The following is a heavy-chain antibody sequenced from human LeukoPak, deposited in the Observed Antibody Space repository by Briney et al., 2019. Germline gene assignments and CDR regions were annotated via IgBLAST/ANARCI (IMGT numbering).Heavy chain of an antibody. CDR3: ARDEDDIVVVPAAMG. CDR1: GFTFSDYY. D-gene: IGHD2-2*01. J-gene: IGHJ4*02. Sequence: PGGSLRLSCAASGFTFSDYYMSWIRQAPGKGLEWVSYISSSGSTIYYADSVKGRFTISRDNAKNSLYLQMNSLSAEDTAVYYCARDEDDIVVVPAAMGWGQGTLVTVSS. V-gene: IGHV3-11*04. CDR2: ISSSGSTI.